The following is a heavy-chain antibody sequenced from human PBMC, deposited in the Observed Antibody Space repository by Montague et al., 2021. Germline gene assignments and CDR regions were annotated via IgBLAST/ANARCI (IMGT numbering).Heavy chain of an antibody. D-gene: IGHD3-10*01. CDR2: MFYGGAT. V-gene: IGHV4-59*08. Sequence: ETLSLTCTVSSGSIFHAHWSWVRQPPGKGLEWLGSMFYGGATSNNPSLKSRVTMSIDTSTNQFSLELSFVTAADTAVYYCAKQDYFVSGTSYKGFGPWGQGILVTVSS. J-gene: IGHJ5*02. CDR1: SGSIFHAH. CDR3: AKQDYFVSGTSYKGFGP.